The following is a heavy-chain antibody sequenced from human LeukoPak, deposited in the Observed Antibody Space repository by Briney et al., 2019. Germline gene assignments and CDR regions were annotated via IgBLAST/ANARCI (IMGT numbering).Heavy chain of an antibody. CDR3: ARTMNYYDSSGLGDAFDI. J-gene: IGHJ3*02. CDR1: GYSISSGYY. V-gene: IGHV4-38-2*01. D-gene: IGHD3-22*01. Sequence: PSETLSLTCAVSGYSISSGYYWGWIRQPPGKGLEWIGSIYHSGSTYYNPSPKSRVTISVDTSKNQFSLKLSSVTAADTAVYYCARTMNYYDSSGLGDAFDIWGQGTMVTVSS. CDR2: IYHSGST.